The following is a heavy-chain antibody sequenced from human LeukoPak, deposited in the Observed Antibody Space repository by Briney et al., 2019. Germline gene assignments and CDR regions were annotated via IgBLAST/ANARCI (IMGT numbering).Heavy chain of an antibody. CDR3: ARSEKTSSSWYRLDY. CDR2: IIPIFGTA. V-gene: IGHV1-69*06. CDR1: GGTFSSYA. Sequence: ASAKVSCKASGGTFSSYAISWVRQAPGQGLEWMGGIIPIFGTANYAQKFQGRVTITADKSTSTAYMELSSLRSEDTAVYYCARSEKTSSSWYRLDYWGQGTLVTVSS. D-gene: IGHD6-13*01. J-gene: IGHJ4*02.